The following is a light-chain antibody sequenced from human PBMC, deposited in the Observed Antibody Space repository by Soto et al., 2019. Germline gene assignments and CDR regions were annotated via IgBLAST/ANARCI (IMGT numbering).Light chain of an antibody. Sequence: QSALTQPASVSESPGQSITISCTGTNNDVGNYKLVSWFQHHLGKAPKLIIYEGTKRPSGVSNRFSASQSGNTASLTISGFQAEDETQYYCYSHAGTSTGVFG. CDR1: NNDVGNYKL. CDR2: EGT. CDR3: YSHAGTSTGV. J-gene: IGLJ1*01. V-gene: IGLV2-23*01.